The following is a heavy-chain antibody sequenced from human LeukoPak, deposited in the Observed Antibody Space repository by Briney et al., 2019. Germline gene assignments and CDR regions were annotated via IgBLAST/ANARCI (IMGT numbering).Heavy chain of an antibody. CDR1: GFTFSSYW. D-gene: IGHD6-19*01. J-gene: IGHJ4*02. CDR2: INSDGSST. V-gene: IGHV3-74*01. CDR3: ARGGGGWSGRDFDY. Sequence: GGSLRLSCAASGFTFSSYWMHWVRQAPGKGLVWVSRINSDGSSTSYADSVKGRFTISRDNAKNTLYLQMNSLRAEDTAVYYCARGGGGWSGRDFDYWGQGTLVTVSS.